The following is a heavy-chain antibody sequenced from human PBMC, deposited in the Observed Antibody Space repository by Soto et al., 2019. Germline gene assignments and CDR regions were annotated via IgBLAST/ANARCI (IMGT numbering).Heavy chain of an antibody. CDR2: ISAYNGNT. CDR3: DRDYSDFWSGFDAFDI. Sequence: ASVKVACKTSGYTFTSYGISCVRQTHEQGLEWMGWISAYNGNTNYAQKLQGRVTMTTDTSTSTAYMELRSLRSDDTAVYYFDRDYSDFWSGFDAFDIWGQGTMVPVSS. D-gene: IGHD3-3*01. V-gene: IGHV1-18*01. CDR1: GYTFTSYG. J-gene: IGHJ3*02.